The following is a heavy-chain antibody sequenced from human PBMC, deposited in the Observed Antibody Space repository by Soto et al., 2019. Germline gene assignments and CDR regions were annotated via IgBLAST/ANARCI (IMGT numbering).Heavy chain of an antibody. Sequence: QVQLVQSGAEVKKPGASVKVSCKASGYTFTSYYMHWVRQAPGQGLEWMGIINPSGGSTSYAQKFQGRVTMTRDTSTSTVYMELSSLRSEDTAVYYCARDLGSPQGTMIVVGRDAFDIWGQGTMVTVSS. D-gene: IGHD3-22*01. CDR3: ARDLGSPQGTMIVVGRDAFDI. J-gene: IGHJ3*02. CDR1: GYTFTSYY. CDR2: INPSGGST. V-gene: IGHV1-46*01.